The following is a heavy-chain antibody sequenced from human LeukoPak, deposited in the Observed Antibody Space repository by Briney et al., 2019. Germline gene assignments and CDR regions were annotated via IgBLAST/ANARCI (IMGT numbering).Heavy chain of an antibody. CDR1: GFTLSRYW. CDR2: IDSDGSST. V-gene: IGHV3-74*01. Sequence: GGSLRLSCAASGFTLSRYWMYWVRQVPGKGPVWVSHIDSDGSSTFYADSVKGRFVISRDNAKNTLYLQMNSLRPEDTAVYYCARGIPLGIWGQGTMVTVSS. CDR3: ARGIPLGI. J-gene: IGHJ3*02. D-gene: IGHD3-16*01.